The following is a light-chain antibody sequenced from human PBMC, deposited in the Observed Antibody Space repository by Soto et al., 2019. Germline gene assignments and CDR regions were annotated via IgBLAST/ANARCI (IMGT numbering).Light chain of an antibody. CDR3: MQALQTPPYT. Sequence: DIVMTQSPLSLPVTPGAPASISCRSSQSLLHSNGYNFLDWYLQKPGQSPPLLIHLGSNRASGVPDRFSGSGSGTDFTLKISRVEAEDVGVYYCMQALQTPPYTFGQGTKVEIK. CDR1: QSLLHSNGYNF. J-gene: IGKJ2*01. V-gene: IGKV2-28*01. CDR2: LGS.